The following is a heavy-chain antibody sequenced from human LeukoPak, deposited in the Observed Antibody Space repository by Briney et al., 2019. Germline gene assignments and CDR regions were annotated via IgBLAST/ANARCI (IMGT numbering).Heavy chain of an antibody. CDR2: VNSDGSAT. V-gene: IGHV3-74*01. D-gene: IGHD3-10*01. J-gene: IGHJ4*02. Sequence: GGSLRLSCAASGFIFTKYWMHWVRQAPGKGLVWVSHVNSDGSATSYADSVKGRFTISRDSSSKMVSLQMNSLGTEDTAVYYCVREGFYESGSLPTFYFDYWGQGTLVTVSS. CDR3: VREGFYESGSLPTFYFDY. CDR1: GFIFTKYW.